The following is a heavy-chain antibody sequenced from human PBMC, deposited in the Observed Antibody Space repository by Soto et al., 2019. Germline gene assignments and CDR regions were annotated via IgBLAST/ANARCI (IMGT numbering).Heavy chain of an antibody. J-gene: IGHJ4*02. D-gene: IGHD3-9*01. CDR1: GYTLTELS. V-gene: IGHV1-24*01. CDR3: ATVPLLRYFDWLLPHYDY. CDR2: FDPEDGET. Sequence: ASVKVSCKVSGYTLTELSMHWVRQAPGKGLEWMGGFDPEDGETIYAQKFQGRVTMTEDTSTDTAYMELSSLRSEDTAVYYCATVPLLRYFDWLLPHYDYWGQGTLVTVSS.